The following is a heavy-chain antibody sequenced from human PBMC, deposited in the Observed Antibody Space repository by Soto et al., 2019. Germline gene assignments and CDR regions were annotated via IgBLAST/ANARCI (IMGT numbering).Heavy chain of an antibody. Sequence: SETLSLTCAVSGGSISSGGYSWTWIRQPPGKGLEWIGYIYHSGSTYYNPSLKRRVTISVDRSKNQFSLKLSSLTAADRAVYFCARGMTTVTTIVFWGQGTLVTVSS. CDR3: ARGMTTVTTIVF. D-gene: IGHD4-4*01. V-gene: IGHV4-30-2*01. CDR1: GGSISSGGYS. J-gene: IGHJ4*02. CDR2: IYHSGST.